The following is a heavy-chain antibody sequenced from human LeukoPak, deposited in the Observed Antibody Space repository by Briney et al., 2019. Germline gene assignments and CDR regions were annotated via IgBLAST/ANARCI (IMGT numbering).Heavy chain of an antibody. J-gene: IGHJ4*02. D-gene: IGHD3-9*01. Sequence: GGSLRLSCAASGFTFSNYYMSWVRQAPGKGLEGVSAISGSGDSIFYADPAKGRFTISRVNSKTTLYVQMNSLRAEDTAVYYCAKSFLTGYSLFDSWGQGTLVTVSS. CDR3: AKSFLTGYSLFDS. V-gene: IGHV3-23*01. CDR1: GFTFSNYY. CDR2: ISGSGDSI.